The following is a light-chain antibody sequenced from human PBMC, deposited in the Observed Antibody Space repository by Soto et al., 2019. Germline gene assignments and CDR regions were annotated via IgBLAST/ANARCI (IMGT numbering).Light chain of an antibody. CDR1: SSDVGGYNY. Sequence: QSALTQPASVSGSPGQSITISCTGTSSDVGGYNYVSWYQQNPGKAPKLMIYDVSTRPSGVSNRFSGSKSGNTASLTISGLQAEDEADYYCSSYTSSSTLGVVFGGGTKVTVL. CDR3: SSYTSSSTLGVV. V-gene: IGLV2-14*01. CDR2: DVS. J-gene: IGLJ2*01.